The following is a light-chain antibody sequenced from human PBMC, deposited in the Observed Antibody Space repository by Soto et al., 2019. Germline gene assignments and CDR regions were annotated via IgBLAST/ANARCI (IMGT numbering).Light chain of an antibody. CDR3: SSYASSNTYV. CDR1: SSDVGGYNY. Sequence: QSVLTQPASVSGSPGQSITISCTGTSSDVGGYNYVSWYQQHPGKAPKLMIYDVSNRPSGVSNRFSGSKPGTTASLTISGLQTDDEADYYCSSYASSNTYVFGTGTKVTVL. J-gene: IGLJ1*01. CDR2: DVS. V-gene: IGLV2-14*03.